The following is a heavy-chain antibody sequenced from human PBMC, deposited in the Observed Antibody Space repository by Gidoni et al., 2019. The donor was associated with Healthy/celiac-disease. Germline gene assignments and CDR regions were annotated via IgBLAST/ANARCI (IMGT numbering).Heavy chain of an antibody. D-gene: IGHD6-13*01. CDR2: IYHSGST. CDR3: ARGKRYSSSWYLDY. Sequence: QVQLPESGPGLVKPSRTLSLTCAVSGATISSSNWRSWVRQPPGKGLEWIGEIYHSGSTNYNPSLKSRVTISVDKSKSQFSLKLSSVTAADTAVYYCARGKRYSSSWYLDYWGQGTLVTVSS. V-gene: IGHV4-4*02. CDR1: GATISSSNW. J-gene: IGHJ4*02.